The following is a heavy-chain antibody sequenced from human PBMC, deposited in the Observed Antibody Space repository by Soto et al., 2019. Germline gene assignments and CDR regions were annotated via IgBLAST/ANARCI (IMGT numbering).Heavy chain of an antibody. J-gene: IGHJ6*02. D-gene: IGHD6-6*01. Sequence: QVQLVQAGAEVKKPGSSVKVSCKASGGTFTMNPVNWERQGPGQGLEWMGGITPLYGTANYAQSFQSRVTVTADRSTSTVYMELSGLRAEDTAVYYCARRGSASGADYSYGMEVWGQGTTVIVSS. CDR2: ITPLYGTA. CDR3: ARRGSASGADYSYGMEV. V-gene: IGHV1-69*06. CDR1: GGTFTMNP.